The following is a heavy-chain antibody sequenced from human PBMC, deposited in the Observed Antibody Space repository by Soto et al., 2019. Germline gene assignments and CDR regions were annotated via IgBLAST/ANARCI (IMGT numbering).Heavy chain of an antibody. CDR1: GFTFSSYS. CDR2: ISSSSSYI. J-gene: IGHJ4*02. D-gene: IGHD6-6*01. Sequence: EVQLVESGGGLVQPGGSLRLSCAASGFTFSSYSMNWVRHAPGKGLEWVSSISSSSSYIYYADSVKGRFTISRDNAKNSLYLQMNRLRAEDTAVYYCARDVYSSSRYFDNWGQGTLVTVSS. V-gene: IGHV3-21*01. CDR3: ARDVYSSSRYFDN.